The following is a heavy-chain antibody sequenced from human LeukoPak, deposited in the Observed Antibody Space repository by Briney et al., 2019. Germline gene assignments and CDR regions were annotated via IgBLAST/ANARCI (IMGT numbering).Heavy chain of an antibody. CDR1: GYTFTSND. CDR3: ARAQPDHNLFDP. V-gene: IGHV1-8*01. Sequence: GASVKVSCKASGYTFTSNDIDWVRQAPGQGLEWMGWMNPKSGNTAYAQKFQGRVTMTRSTSISTAYMELSSLTSEDTAVYYCARAQPDHNLFDPWGQGTLVTVSS. CDR2: MNPKSGNT. J-gene: IGHJ5*02.